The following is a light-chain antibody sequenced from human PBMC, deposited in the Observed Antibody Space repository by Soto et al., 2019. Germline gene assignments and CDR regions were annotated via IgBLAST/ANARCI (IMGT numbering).Light chain of an antibody. CDR3: QQYYSPPRYT. CDR1: QNLLSNSNHKHY. CDR2: WAS. J-gene: IGKJ2*01. V-gene: IGKV4-1*01. Sequence: DIVMTQSPDSLAVSLGERATINCKSSQNLLSNSNHKHYLAWYQQKPGQPPKLLIYWASSRESGVPDRFSGSGSATDFTLTISNLQAEDVAVYYCQQYYSPPRYTFGQGTMLEIK.